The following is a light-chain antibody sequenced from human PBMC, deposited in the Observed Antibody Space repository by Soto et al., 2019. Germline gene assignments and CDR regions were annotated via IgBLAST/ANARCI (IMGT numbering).Light chain of an antibody. Sequence: EIVLTQSPDTLSLSPGERATLSCRASQSVNGNYLAWYQQKSGQAPRHLIYGASSRPGGIPDKFRGSGSGTDFTLTINRLEPEDFAVYYCQQYVSSPYTFAQGTKLEI. CDR2: GAS. CDR1: QSVNGNY. J-gene: IGKJ2*01. V-gene: IGKV3-20*01. CDR3: QQYVSSPYT.